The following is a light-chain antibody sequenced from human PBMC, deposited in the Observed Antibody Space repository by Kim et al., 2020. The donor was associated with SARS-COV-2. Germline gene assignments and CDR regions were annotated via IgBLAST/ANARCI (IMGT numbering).Light chain of an antibody. V-gene: IGLV2-14*04. CDR3: SSHTTSSTYV. CDR1: SSDVGYYNS. Sequence: GLSVTLSFTGSSSDVGYYNSFSWYQQHPGKVPKLIIYDVSERASGVSNRFSGSQSGNTASLTISGLRAEDEADYYCSSHTTSSTYVFGSGTKVTVL. CDR2: DVS. J-gene: IGLJ1*01.